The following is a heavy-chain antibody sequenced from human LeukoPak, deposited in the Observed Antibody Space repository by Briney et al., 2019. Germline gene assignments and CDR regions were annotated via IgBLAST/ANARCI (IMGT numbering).Heavy chain of an antibody. CDR2: IRYDGSNK. V-gene: IGHV3-30*02. CDR1: GLTFSSYV. Sequence: GGSLRLSCAASGLTFSSYVMHWVRQAPGKGLEWVAFIRYDGSNKYYADSVKGRFTISRDNSKNTLYLQMNSLRAEDTAVYYCAKDGSFFYYYMDVWGKGTTVTVSS. J-gene: IGHJ6*03. D-gene: IGHD3-3*01. CDR3: AKDGSFFYYYMDV.